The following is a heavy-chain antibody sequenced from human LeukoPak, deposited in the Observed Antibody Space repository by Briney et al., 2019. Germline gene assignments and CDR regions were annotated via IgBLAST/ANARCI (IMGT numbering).Heavy chain of an antibody. CDR3: ASQTYYYGSGSYPDYWFDP. J-gene: IGHJ5*02. Sequence: ASVKVSCKASGYTFTSYGISRVRQAPGQGLEWMGWISAYNGNTNYAQKLQGRVTMTTDTSTSTAYMELRSLRSDDTAVYYCASQTYYYGSGSYPDYWFDPWGQGTLVTVSS. CDR2: ISAYNGNT. V-gene: IGHV1-18*01. D-gene: IGHD3-10*01. CDR1: GYTFTSYG.